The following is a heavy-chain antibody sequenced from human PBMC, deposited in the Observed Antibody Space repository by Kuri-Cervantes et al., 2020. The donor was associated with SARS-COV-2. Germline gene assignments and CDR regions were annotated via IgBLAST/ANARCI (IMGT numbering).Heavy chain of an antibody. Sequence: GGFLRLSCAASGFTFSSYGMHWVRQAPGKGLEWVAVISYDGSNKYYADSVKGRFTISRDNSKNTLYLQMNSLRAEDTAVYSCAKDDSSGWRLDAFDIWGHGTMVTVSS. CDR3: AKDDSSGWRLDAFDI. CDR1: GFTFSSYG. J-gene: IGHJ3*02. V-gene: IGHV3-30*18. D-gene: IGHD6-19*01. CDR2: ISYDGSNK.